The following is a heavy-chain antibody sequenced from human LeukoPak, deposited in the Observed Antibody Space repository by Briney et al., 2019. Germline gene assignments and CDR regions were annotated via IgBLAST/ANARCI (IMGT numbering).Heavy chain of an antibody. Sequence: ASVKVSCKASGYTFTSYDIYWVRQAAGQGPEWMAWMNPKSGNIGYAQQFQGRVTVTRDTSINTAYMEVSSLRSEDTAVYYCARGLQNGDDSSGYYGFWGQGTLVTVSS. J-gene: IGHJ4*02. CDR2: MNPKSGNI. V-gene: IGHV1-8*03. CDR1: GYTFTSYD. CDR3: ARGLQNGDDSSGYYGF. D-gene: IGHD3-22*01.